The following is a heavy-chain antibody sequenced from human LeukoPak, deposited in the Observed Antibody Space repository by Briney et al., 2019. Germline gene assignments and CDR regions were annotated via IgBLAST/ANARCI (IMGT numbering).Heavy chain of an antibody. J-gene: IGHJ4*02. CDR2: IIPILGIA. CDR3: ARLRGEQDRSFDY. Sequence: SVKVSCKASGGTFSSYAISWVRQAPGQGLEWMGRIIPILGIANYAQKFQGRVTITADKSTSTAYMELSSLRSEDTAVYYCARLRGEQDRSFDYWGQGTLVTVSS. D-gene: IGHD3-16*01. V-gene: IGHV1-69*04. CDR1: GGTFSSYA.